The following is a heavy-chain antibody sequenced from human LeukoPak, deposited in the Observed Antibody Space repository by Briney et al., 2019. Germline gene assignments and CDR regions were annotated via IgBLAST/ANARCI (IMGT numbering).Heavy chain of an antibody. CDR3: ARGQWFGELLFHPPRQFDP. CDR1: GCAFSRYG. D-gene: IGHD3-10*01. J-gene: IGHJ5*02. Sequence: PGGTLTLSCVDFGCAFSRYGMHWFRQAPGKGLEWVAVISYDGSNKYYADSVKGRFTISRDNSKNTLYLQMNSLRAEDTAVHYCARGQWFGELLFHPPRQFDPWGQGTLVTVSS. V-gene: IGHV3-30-3*01. CDR2: ISYDGSNK.